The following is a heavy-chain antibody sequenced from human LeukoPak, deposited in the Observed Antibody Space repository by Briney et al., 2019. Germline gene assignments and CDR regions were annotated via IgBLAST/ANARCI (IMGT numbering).Heavy chain of an antibody. CDR3: AGSFQYCYDR. CDR2: IYYSGSS. J-gene: IGHJ4*02. V-gene: IGHV4-31*03. D-gene: IGHD3-22*01. CDR1: GGSISSGAFY. Sequence: SETLSLTCTVSGGSISSGAFYWNWIRHHPGKGLEWVGYIYYSGSSSYNPSLKSRVTISVDTSKNQFSLKLSSVTAADTAVYYCAGSFQYCYDRWGQGTLVTVSS.